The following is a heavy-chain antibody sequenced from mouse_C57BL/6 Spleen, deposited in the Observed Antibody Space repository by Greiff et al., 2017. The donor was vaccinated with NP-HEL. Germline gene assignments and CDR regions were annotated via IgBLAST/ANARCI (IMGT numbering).Heavy chain of an antibody. J-gene: IGHJ3*01. D-gene: IGHD3-3*01. Sequence: EVQLQESGAELMRPGASVKLSCTASGFNIKDDYMHWVKQRPEQGLEWIGWIDPENGDTEYASKFQGKATITADTSSNTAYLQLSSLTSEDTAVYYCTRGTVPFAYWGQGTLVTVSA. CDR2: IDPENGDT. V-gene: IGHV14-4*01. CDR1: GFNIKDDY. CDR3: TRGTVPFAY.